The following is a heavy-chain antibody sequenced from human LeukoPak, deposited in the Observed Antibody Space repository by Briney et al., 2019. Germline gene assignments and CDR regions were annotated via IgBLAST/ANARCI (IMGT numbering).Heavy chain of an antibody. CDR1: GGSLTSTYYF. V-gene: IGHV4-39*07. CDR2: ISHTGST. Sequence: SETLSLTCTVSGGSLTSTYYFWGWIRQPPGKGLEWIGSISHTGSTYYNPSLKTRVTLTVARSKTQFSPKLSSVTAAVTAVYLCARGGSIFTSGYYDNTGYFDYFDYWGQGTLVPVSS. J-gene: IGHJ4*02. CDR3: ARGGSIFTSGYYDNTGYFDYFDY. D-gene: IGHD3-22*01.